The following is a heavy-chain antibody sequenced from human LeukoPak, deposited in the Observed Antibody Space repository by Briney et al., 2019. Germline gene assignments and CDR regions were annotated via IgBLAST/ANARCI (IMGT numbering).Heavy chain of an antibody. CDR2: INKDGSEK. Sequence: GGTLRLSCAASGFTFSSYWMSWVRQAPGKGLEWVANINKDGSEKYYVDLVKGGFTISKDNTKNSLYLQMTSLRAEDTAVYYCAREAAAARPDYWGQGTLVAVSA. J-gene: IGHJ4*02. CDR1: GFTFSSYW. D-gene: IGHD6-13*01. CDR3: AREAAAARPDY. V-gene: IGHV3-7*05.